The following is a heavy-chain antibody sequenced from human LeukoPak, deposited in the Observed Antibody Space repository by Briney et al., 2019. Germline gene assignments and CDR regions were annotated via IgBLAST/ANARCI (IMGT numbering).Heavy chain of an antibody. J-gene: IGHJ6*02. D-gene: IGHD3-3*01. CDR3: ARSPYYDFWSSTYYYYGMDV. V-gene: IGHV4-59*01. CDR1: GGSISNYY. Sequence: PSETLSLTCTVSGGSISNYYWSWIRQPPGKGLEWIGYIYYSGSTNYNPSLKSRVTISVDTSKNQFSLKPSSVTAADTAVYYCARSPYYDFWSSTYYYYGMDVWGQGTTVTVSS. CDR2: IYYSGST.